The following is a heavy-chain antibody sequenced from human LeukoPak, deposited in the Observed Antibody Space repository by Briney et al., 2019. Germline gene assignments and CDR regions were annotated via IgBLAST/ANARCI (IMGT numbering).Heavy chain of an antibody. Sequence: SGGSLRLSCAASGFTFSSFGLHWIRQAPGKGLEWVGVISYDGMNKYYADSVKGRFTISRDNSKNTLYLQMNSLRAEDTAVYYCARNYYDSSAYYYFDYWGQGTLVTVSS. D-gene: IGHD3-22*01. CDR2: ISYDGMNK. CDR3: ARNYYDSSAYYYFDY. J-gene: IGHJ4*02. V-gene: IGHV3-30*03. CDR1: GFTFSSFG.